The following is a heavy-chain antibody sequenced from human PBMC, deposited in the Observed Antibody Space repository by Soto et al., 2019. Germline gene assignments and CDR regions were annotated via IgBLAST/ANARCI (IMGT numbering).Heavy chain of an antibody. Sequence: GSLRLSCAASGFTFSIYAMSGVRQAPGKGLEWVSAISGSGVSTYYADSVKGRFTISRDNSKNTLYLQMNSLRAEDTAVYYCAKYYDFWRGYRYGMDVWGQGTTVTVSS. CDR3: AKYYDFWRGYRYGMDV. J-gene: IGHJ6*02. CDR1: GFTFSIYA. V-gene: IGHV3-23*01. CDR2: ISGSGVST. D-gene: IGHD3-3*01.